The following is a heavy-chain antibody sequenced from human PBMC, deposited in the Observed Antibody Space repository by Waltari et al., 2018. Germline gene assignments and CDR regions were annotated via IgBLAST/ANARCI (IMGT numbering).Heavy chain of an antibody. Sequence: QVQLQQWGAGPLKTSETLSLTCAVYGGSFRGFFWIWIRQPPGKGLEWIGEINHSGSTNYNPSLKSRVTISLDTSKKHFSLKLNSVTAADTAVYYCARGRRWQEFSSWGQGTLVTVSS. V-gene: IGHV4-34*01. CDR2: INHSGST. CDR3: ARGRRWQEFSS. D-gene: IGHD3-3*01. J-gene: IGHJ5*02. CDR1: GGSFRGFF.